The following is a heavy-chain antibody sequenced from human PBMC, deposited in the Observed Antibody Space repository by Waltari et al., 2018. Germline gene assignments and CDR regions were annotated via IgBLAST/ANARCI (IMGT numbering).Heavy chain of an antibody. CDR2: INPNSGGT. CDR3: ARDTFSSSGYYYYGMDV. Sequence: QVQLVQSGAEVKKPGASVKVSCKASGYTFTGYYMHWVRQATGQGLEWMGWINPNSGGTNYAQKFQGWVTMTRDTSISTAYMELSRLRSDDTAVYYCARDTFSSSGYYYYGMDVWGQGTTVTVSS. CDR1: GYTFTGYY. D-gene: IGHD6-13*01. J-gene: IGHJ6*02. V-gene: IGHV1-2*04.